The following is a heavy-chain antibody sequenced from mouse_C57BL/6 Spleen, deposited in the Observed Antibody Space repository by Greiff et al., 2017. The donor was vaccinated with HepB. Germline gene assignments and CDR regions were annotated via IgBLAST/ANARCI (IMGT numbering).Heavy chain of an antibody. CDR1: GYTFTDYN. CDR2: INPNNGGT. CDR3: AVLRSYYFDY. D-gene: IGHD1-1*01. V-gene: IGHV1-18*01. J-gene: IGHJ2*01. Sequence: EVQLQESGPELVKPGASVKIPCKASGYTFTDYNMDWVKQSHGKSLEWIGDINPNNGGTIYNQKFKGKATLTVDKSSSTAYMELRSLTSEDTAVYYCAVLRSYYFDYWGQGTTLTVSS.